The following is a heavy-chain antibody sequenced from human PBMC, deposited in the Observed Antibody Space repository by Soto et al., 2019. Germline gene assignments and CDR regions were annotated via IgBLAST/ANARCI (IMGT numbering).Heavy chain of an antibody. V-gene: IGHV4-30-2*01. D-gene: IGHD5-18*01. J-gene: IGHJ5*02. CDR1: GGSISSGGYS. CDR2: IYHSGST. CDR3: AAGGGGDSYGFYWFDP. Sequence: PSETLSLTCAVSGGSISSGGYSWSWIRQPPGKGLEWIGYIYHSGSTYYNPSLKSRVTISVDRSKNQFSLKLSSVTAADTAVYYCAAGGGGDSYGFYWFDPWGQGTLGT.